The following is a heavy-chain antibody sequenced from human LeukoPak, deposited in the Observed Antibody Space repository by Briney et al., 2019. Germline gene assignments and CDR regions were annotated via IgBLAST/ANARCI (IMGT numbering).Heavy chain of an antibody. CDR1: GGSFSAYY. V-gene: IGHV4-34*01. J-gene: IGHJ4*02. D-gene: IGHD3-10*01. Sequence: SETLSLTCAVYGGSFSAYYWSWIRQPPGKGLEWIGEINHSGSTNYNPSLKSQVTISVDTSKNQFSLKLSSVTAADTAVYYCARDSYYHPDYWGQGTLVTVSS. CDR2: INHSGST. CDR3: ARDSYYHPDY.